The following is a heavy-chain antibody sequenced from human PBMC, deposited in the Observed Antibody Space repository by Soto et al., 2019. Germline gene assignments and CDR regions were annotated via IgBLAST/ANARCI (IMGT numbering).Heavy chain of an antibody. CDR2: INPNSGGT. CDR1: GYTFTGYY. J-gene: IGHJ6*03. D-gene: IGHD3-10*01. CDR3: ARGPLWFGELSHYYYYMDV. V-gene: IGHV1-2*04. Sequence: QVQLVQSGAEVKKPGASVKVSCKASGYTFTGYYMHWVRQAPGQGLEWMGWINPNSGGTNYAQKFQGWVTMTRDTSISTAYMELSRLISDDTAVYYCARGPLWFGELSHYYYYMDVWGKGTTVTVSS.